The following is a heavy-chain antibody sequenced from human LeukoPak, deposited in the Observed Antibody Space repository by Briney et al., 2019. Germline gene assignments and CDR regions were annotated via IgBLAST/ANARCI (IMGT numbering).Heavy chain of an antibody. CDR3: AKDSASWTIFGVALDC. CDR1: GFTFSSYS. D-gene: IGHD3-3*01. CDR2: ISSSSSTI. V-gene: IGHV3-48*04. Sequence: GGSLRLSCAASGFTFSSYSMNWVRQAPGKGLEWVSYISSSSSTIYYADSVRGRFTISRDNAKNSLYLQMNSLRAEDTAVYYCAKDSASWTIFGVALDCWGQGTLVTVSS. J-gene: IGHJ4*02.